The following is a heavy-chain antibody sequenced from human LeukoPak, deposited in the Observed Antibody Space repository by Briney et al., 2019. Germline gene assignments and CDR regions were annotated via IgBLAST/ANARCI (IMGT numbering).Heavy chain of an antibody. CDR2: INAGNGNT. D-gene: IGHD6-19*01. CDR3: ARLLRSGVYSSGWWGALDI. J-gene: IGHJ3*02. V-gene: IGHV1-3*01. CDR1: GYTFTSYA. Sequence: ASVRVSCKASGYTFTSYAMHWVRQAPGQRLEWMGWINAGNGNTKYSQKFQGRVTITRDTSASTAYMELSSLRSEDTAVYYCARLLRSGVYSSGWWGALDIWGQGTMVTVSS.